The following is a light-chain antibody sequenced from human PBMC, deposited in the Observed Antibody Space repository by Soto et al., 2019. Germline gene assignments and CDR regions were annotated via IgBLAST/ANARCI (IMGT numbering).Light chain of an antibody. J-gene: IGKJ4*01. CDR1: QTISSW. Sequence: DIQMTQSPSTLSASVGDRVTITCRASQTISSWLAWYQQKPGKAPNLLIYDASTLERGVPSRFSGTGSGTEFTLTIDRLQPDDFAVYYCQQYGSSPLTFGGGTKVEIK. CDR3: QQYGSSPLT. CDR2: DAS. V-gene: IGKV1-5*01.